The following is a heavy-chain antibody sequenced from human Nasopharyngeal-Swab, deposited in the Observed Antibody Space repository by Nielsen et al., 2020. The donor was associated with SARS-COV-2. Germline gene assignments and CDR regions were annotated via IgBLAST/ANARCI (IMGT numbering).Heavy chain of an antibody. CDR3: ARSATGDYNDY. CDR2: ISASGGST. CDR1: GSSFSRYA. V-gene: IGHV3-23*01. J-gene: IGHJ4*01. Sequence: GESLKISCAASGSSFSRYAMNWVRQAPGKGLEWVSGISASGGSTDQADSVKGRFTISRDNSKNTLYLQMNSLRAEDTAVYYCARSATGDYNDYWGHGTLVTVSS. D-gene: IGHD4-17*01.